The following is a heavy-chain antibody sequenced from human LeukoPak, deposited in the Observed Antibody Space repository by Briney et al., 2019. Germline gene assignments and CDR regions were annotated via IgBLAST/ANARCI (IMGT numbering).Heavy chain of an antibody. Sequence: PGGSLRLSCAASGFTFSSYGMHWVRQAPGKGLEWVAVIWYDGSNKYYADSVKGRFTISRDTSKTTISLQMNSLRVEDSAVYYCAKWTRTTLFRGDRARFDSWGQGTLVTVSS. J-gene: IGHJ4*02. V-gene: IGHV3-33*06. D-gene: IGHD3-10*01. CDR1: GFTFSSYG. CDR3: AKWTRTTLFRGDRARFDS. CDR2: IWYDGSNK.